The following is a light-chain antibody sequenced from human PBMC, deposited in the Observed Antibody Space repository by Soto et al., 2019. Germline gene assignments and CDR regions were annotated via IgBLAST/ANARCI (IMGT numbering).Light chain of an antibody. V-gene: IGKV1-5*01. J-gene: IGKJ1*01. CDR1: QSISSK. CDR3: QQYNSYWT. CDR2: AAS. Sequence: DIQMTQSPTSLSASVGDRVTITCRASQSISSKLNWYQQKPGKAPKLLIYAASSLESGVPSRFSGSGSGTEFTLTISSLQPDDFATYYCQQYNSYWTFGQGTKVDIK.